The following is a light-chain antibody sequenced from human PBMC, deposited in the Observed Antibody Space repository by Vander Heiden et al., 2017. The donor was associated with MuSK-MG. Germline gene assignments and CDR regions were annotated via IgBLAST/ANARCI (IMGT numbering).Light chain of an antibody. V-gene: IGLV3-27*01. CDR2: KDS. CDR3: YCATDNYLGL. Sequence: YALTHPSSVSVSPGQPARITCSGDVLGRKYARWFQQKPGQAPLLLIYKDSERPSGIPERFSGSSSGTTITLTISGAQVEDEAEYYCYCATDNYLGLFGGGTKLTVL. J-gene: IGLJ2*01. CDR1: VLGRKY.